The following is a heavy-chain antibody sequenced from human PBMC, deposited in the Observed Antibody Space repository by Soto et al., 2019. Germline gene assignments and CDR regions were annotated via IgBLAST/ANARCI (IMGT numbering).Heavy chain of an antibody. CDR3: ARRKGYCSSTSCRRVLFDP. J-gene: IGHJ5*02. Sequence: PSDTLSLTCAVYGGSFSVYYWSWIRQPPGKGLEWIGEINHSGSTNYNPSLKSRVTISVDTSKNQFSLKLSSVTAADTAVYYCARRKGYCSSTSCRRVLFDPWGQGTLVTVSS. D-gene: IGHD2-2*01. V-gene: IGHV4-34*01. CDR1: GGSFSVYY. CDR2: INHSGST.